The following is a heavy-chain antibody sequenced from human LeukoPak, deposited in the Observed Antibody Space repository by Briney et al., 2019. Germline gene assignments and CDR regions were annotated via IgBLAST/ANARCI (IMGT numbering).Heavy chain of an antibody. J-gene: IGHJ4*02. Sequence: PGRSLRLSCTASGFTFGDYAMSWVRQAPGKGLEWVGFIRSKAYGGTTEYAASVKGRFTISRDDSKSIAYLQMNSLKTEDTAVCYCTRVYDYVWGSYRPRREYYFDYWGQGTQVTVSS. D-gene: IGHD3-16*02. CDR2: IRSKAYGGTT. CDR3: TRVYDYVWGSYRPRREYYFDY. V-gene: IGHV3-49*04. CDR1: GFTFGDYA.